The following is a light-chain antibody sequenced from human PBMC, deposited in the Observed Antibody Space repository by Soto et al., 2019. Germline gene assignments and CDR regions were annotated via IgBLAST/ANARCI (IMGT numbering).Light chain of an antibody. V-gene: IGLV2-14*01. J-gene: IGLJ3*02. Sequence: QSALTQPASVSGSPGQSITISCTGTSSDIGTYNYVSWYQHHPGKAPKLMIYEVSNRPSGVSYRFSGSKSGNTASLTISGLQAEDEADYYCSSYTTSYTQVFGGGTQLTVL. CDR3: SSYTTSYTQV. CDR2: EVS. CDR1: SSDIGTYNY.